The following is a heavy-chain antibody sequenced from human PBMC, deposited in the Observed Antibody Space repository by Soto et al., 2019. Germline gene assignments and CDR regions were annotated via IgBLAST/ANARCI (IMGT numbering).Heavy chain of an antibody. J-gene: IGHJ6*02. CDR1: GGSISSSSYY. CDR3: ARHPPIDWLLEGADYGMDV. Sequence: SETLSLTCTVSGGSISSSSYYWGWIRHPPGKGLEWIGSIYYSGSTYYNPSLKSRVTISVDTSKNQFSLKLSSVTAADTAVYYCARHPPIDWLLEGADYGMDVWGQGTTVTVSS. D-gene: IGHD3-9*01. CDR2: IYYSGST. V-gene: IGHV4-39*01.